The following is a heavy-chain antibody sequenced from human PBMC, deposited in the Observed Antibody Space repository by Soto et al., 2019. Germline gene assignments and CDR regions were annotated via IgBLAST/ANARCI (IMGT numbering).Heavy chain of an antibody. CDR1: GSISRGGYC. Sequence: GSISRGGYCWSWIRQHPGKGLEWIGYIYHSGSTYYNPSLKSRVTISVDRSKNQFSLKLSSVTAADTAVYYCARAHYGDYGYGMDVWGQGTTVTVSS. V-gene: IGHV4-30-2*01. CDR2: IYHSGST. CDR3: ARAHYGDYGYGMDV. J-gene: IGHJ6*02. D-gene: IGHD4-17*01.